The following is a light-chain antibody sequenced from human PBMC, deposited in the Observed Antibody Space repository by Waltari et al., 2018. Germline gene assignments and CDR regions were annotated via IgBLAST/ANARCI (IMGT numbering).Light chain of an antibody. CDR2: KTS. Sequence: DIQMTQSPSTLSAPVGDRVTITCRASQSFLDWLAWYQQKPGKAPTLLIYKTSSLKSGVPSRFSGSASGTEFTLTISSLQPDDFATYYCQRYESYPFTFGGGTKVEIK. CDR1: QSFLDW. J-gene: IGKJ4*01. CDR3: QRYESYPFT. V-gene: IGKV1-5*03.